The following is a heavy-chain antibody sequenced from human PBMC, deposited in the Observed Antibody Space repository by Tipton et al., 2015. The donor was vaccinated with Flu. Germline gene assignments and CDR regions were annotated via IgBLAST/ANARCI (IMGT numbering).Heavy chain of an antibody. CDR1: GDSIGGAYY. V-gene: IGHV4-38-2*02. D-gene: IGHD2-2*01. CDR2: SHHTGST. J-gene: IGHJ4*02. CDR3: ARDPSLGMPDYFDH. Sequence: TLSLTCSVSGDSIGGAYYWGWIRQPPGKGLEWIGNSHHTGSTYRNPSLKSRVIISVDRSRKQFSLQLRSVTAADTAVYYCARDPSLGMPDYFDHWGQGTLVTASS.